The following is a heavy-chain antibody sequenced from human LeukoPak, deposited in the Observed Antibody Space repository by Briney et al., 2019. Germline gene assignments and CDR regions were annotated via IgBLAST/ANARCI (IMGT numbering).Heavy chain of an antibody. J-gene: IGHJ4*02. CDR1: GGTFSSYA. V-gene: IGHV1-69*13. CDR2: IIPIFGTA. D-gene: IGHD3-16*02. CDR3: ARTSYDYVWGSYRLFDY. Sequence: SVKVSCKASGGTFSSYAISWVRQAPGQGLEWMGGIIPIFGTANYAQKFQGRVTITADESTSTAYMVLSSLRSEDTAVYYCARTSYDYVWGSYRLFDYWGQGTLVTVSS.